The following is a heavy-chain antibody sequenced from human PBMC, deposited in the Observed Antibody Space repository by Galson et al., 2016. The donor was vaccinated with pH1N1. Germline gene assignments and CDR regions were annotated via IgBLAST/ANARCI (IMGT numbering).Heavy chain of an antibody. Sequence: SLRLSCAASGFTFTAYSMHWVRQAPGKGLEWVSSITSNSFYIYFADSVKGRFSISRDNAKNSLYLHMNGLRAEDTAVYYCARDPGRPRLYYMDVWGKGTTVTVSS. CDR2: ITSNSFYI. V-gene: IGHV3-21*01. J-gene: IGHJ6*03. D-gene: IGHD1-26*01. CDR3: ARDPGRPRLYYMDV. CDR1: GFTFTAYS.